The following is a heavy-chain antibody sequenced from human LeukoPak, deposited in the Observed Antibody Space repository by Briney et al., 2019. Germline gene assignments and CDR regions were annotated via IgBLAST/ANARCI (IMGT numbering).Heavy chain of an antibody. CDR1: GGTFSSYA. CDR2: IIPIFGTA. CDR3: ARDGYWDRRSMDV. D-gene: IGHD6-25*01. J-gene: IGHJ6*03. Sequence: GASVKVSCKASGGTFSSYAISWVRQAPGQGLEWMGGIIPIFGTANYAQKFQGRVTITTDESTSTAYMELCSLRPEDTAVYYCARDGYWDRRSMDVWGKGTTVTVSS. V-gene: IGHV1-69*05.